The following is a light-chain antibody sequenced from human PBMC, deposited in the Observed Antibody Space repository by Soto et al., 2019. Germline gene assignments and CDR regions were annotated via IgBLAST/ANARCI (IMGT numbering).Light chain of an antibody. CDR1: SSDVGTYNY. Sequence: QSALTQPPSASGSTGQSVTISCTGASSDVGTYNYVSWYQQHAGKAPKLVIYEVTKQPSGVPDRFSGSKSANTASLTVSGLQAEDAADYYCSSFASSNTWVFGGGTKLTVL. CDR3: SSFASSNTWV. V-gene: IGLV2-8*01. CDR2: EVT. J-gene: IGLJ3*02.